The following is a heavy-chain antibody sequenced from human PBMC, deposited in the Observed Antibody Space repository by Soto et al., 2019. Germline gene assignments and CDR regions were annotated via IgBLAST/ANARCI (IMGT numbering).Heavy chain of an antibody. CDR2: ISGTSDYI. D-gene: IGHD3-10*01. J-gene: IGHJ4*02. CDR1: GFTFSISS. Sequence: GGSLRLSCAASGFTFSISSMNWVRQAPGKGLEWVSSISGTSDYISYADSVKGRFTISRDNAKNSLYLQMNSLRAEDTAVYFCARDPSYDGSGSHYYFVYWGQGALVTVYS. V-gene: IGHV3-21*01. CDR3: ARDPSYDGSGSHYYFVY.